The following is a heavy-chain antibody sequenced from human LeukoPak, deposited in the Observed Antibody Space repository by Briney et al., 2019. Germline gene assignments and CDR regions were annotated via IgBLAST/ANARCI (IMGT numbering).Heavy chain of an antibody. Sequence: GGSLRLSCTVSGFTVSSNSMSWVRQAPGKGLEWVSFIYSGGNTHYSDSVKGRFTISRDNSKNTLYLQMNSLRSEDTAVYYCARRAGDYSHPYDYWGQGTLVTVSS. CDR2: IYSGGNT. D-gene: IGHD3-22*01. V-gene: IGHV3-53*01. J-gene: IGHJ4*02. CDR3: ARRAGDYSHPYDY. CDR1: GFTVSSNS.